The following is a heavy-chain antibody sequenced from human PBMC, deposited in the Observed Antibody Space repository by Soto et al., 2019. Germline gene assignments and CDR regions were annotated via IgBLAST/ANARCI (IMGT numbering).Heavy chain of an antibody. CDR3: AASIFYYGMDV. Sequence: PRESLKISCKGSGYTFTKYWVGWLRQMPGKGLEWMGIIYPGDSDTKYNPSFQGQVTISADKSITTTYLQWSSLKASDTAIYYCAASIFYYGMDVWGQGTTVTVSS. J-gene: IGHJ6*02. V-gene: IGHV5-51*01. CDR2: IYPGDSDT. CDR1: GYTFTKYW.